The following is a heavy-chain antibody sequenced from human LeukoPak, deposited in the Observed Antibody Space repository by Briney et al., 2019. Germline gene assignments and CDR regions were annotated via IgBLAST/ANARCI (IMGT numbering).Heavy chain of an antibody. CDR3: AKDEYCSGGSCYPEYFQH. Sequence: PGGSLRLSCAASGFTFSSYAMSWVRQAPGKGLEWVSAISGSGGSTYYADSVKGRFTISRDNSKNTLYLQMNSLRAEDTAAYYCAKDEYCSGGSCYPEYFQHWGQGTLVTVSS. J-gene: IGHJ1*01. CDR1: GFTFSSYA. CDR2: ISGSGGST. D-gene: IGHD2-15*01. V-gene: IGHV3-23*01.